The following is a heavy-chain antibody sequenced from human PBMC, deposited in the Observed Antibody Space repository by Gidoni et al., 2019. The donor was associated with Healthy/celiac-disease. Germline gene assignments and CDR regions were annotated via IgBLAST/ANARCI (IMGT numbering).Heavy chain of an antibody. CDR3: ARDPGVPPNWFDP. V-gene: IGHV1-3*01. D-gene: IGHD2-8*01. J-gene: IGHJ5*02. CDR2: ITSDNGNT. Sequence: QVQLVQSGADVKKPGASVKVSCKASGYTFTSYSIHWVRQAPGERLEWMGWITSDNGNTKYSQNFQGRVTITRDTSASTGYMELSNLRAEDTAVYYCARDPGVPPNWFDPWGQGTLVTVSS. CDR1: GYTFTSYS.